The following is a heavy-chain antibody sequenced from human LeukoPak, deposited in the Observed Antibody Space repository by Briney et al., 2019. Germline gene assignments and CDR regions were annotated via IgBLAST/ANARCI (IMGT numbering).Heavy chain of an antibody. J-gene: IGHJ5*02. CDR3: ARVVTAAGLDL. Sequence: KPSETLSLTCTVSGGSISSSSYYWGWIRQPPGKGLEWIGNVHYDGRTASNPSLKSRVTLSLDTSTNQFSLKVNSVTATDTALYYCARVVTAAGLDLWGQGILVTISS. CDR2: VHYDGRT. D-gene: IGHD6-25*01. V-gene: IGHV4-39*07. CDR1: GGSISSSSYY.